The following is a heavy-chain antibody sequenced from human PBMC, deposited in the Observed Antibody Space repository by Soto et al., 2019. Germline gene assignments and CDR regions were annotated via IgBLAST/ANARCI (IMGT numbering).Heavy chain of an antibody. Sequence: PGGSLRLSCAASGFTFSDAWMNWVRQAPGKGLEWVGRIKSKTDGGTTDYAAPVKGRFTISRDDSKNTLYLQMNSLKTEDTAVNYCTTAGNSGSYGKPYYFDYWGQGTLVTVSS. V-gene: IGHV3-15*07. CDR3: TTAGNSGSYGKPYYFDY. J-gene: IGHJ4*02. CDR2: IKSKTDGGTT. CDR1: GFTFSDAW. D-gene: IGHD1-26*01.